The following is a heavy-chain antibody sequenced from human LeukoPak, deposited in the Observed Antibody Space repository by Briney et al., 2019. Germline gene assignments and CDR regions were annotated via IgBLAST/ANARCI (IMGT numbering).Heavy chain of an antibody. V-gene: IGHV5-51*01. CDR1: GYSFPTSW. D-gene: IGHD3-9*01. J-gene: IGHJ4*02. CDR3: ARLGGDDILTGHPPSFDY. Sequence: GESLKISCKGSGYSFPTSWIGWVRQMSGKGLEWMGIIYPGDSDTRYSPSFQGQVTISADKSISTAYLQWSSLKASDTAMYYCARLGGDDILTGHPPSFDYWGQGTLVTVSS. CDR2: IYPGDSDT.